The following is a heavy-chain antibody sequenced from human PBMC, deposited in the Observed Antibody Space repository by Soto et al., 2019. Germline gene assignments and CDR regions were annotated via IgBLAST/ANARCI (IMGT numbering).Heavy chain of an antibody. CDR3: AHRPGVPGTSYYYYGMDV. D-gene: IGHD6-13*01. J-gene: IGHJ6*02. V-gene: IGHV2-5*01. CDR1: GFSLSTSGVG. Sequence: SGPTLVNPTQNLTLTCTFSGFSLSTSGVGVGWIRQPPGKALEWLALIYWNDDKRYSPSLKSRLTITKDTSKNQVVLTMTNMDPVDTATYYCAHRPGVPGTSYYYYGMDVWGQGTTVTVSS. CDR2: IYWNDDK.